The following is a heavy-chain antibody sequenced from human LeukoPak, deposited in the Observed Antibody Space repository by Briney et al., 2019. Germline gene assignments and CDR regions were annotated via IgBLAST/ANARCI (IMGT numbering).Heavy chain of an antibody. D-gene: IGHD2-15*01. CDR2: IYPGDSDT. Sequence: PGESLKISCQSSGYSFTDYWIGWVRQMPGKGLEWMGIIYPGDSDTRYSPSFQGQVTISADKSISTAYLQWSSLKASDTAMYYCGRGYCSGGSCYSMDVWGQGTTVTVSS. V-gene: IGHV5-51*01. CDR1: GYSFTDYW. J-gene: IGHJ6*02. CDR3: GRGYCSGGSCYSMDV.